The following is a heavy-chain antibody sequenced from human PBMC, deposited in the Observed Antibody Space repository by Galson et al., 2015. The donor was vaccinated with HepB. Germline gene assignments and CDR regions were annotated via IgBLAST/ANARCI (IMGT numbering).Heavy chain of an antibody. V-gene: IGHV3-48*04. CDR3: ARDRGGSGSFLSYYSGMDV. CDR1: EFNFSSYN. Sequence: SLRLSCVASEFNFSSYNMNWVRQAPGQGLEWVSYISTSSSTIYYADSVKGRFTISRDNAKNSLSLQMNSLRAEDTAVYYCARDRGGSGSFLSYYSGMDVWGQGTTVTVSS. J-gene: IGHJ6*02. CDR2: ISTSSSTI. D-gene: IGHD3-10*01.